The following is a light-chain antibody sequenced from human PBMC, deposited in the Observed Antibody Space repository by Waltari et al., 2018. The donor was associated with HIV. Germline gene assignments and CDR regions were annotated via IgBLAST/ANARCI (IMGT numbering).Light chain of an antibody. CDR1: SSDVGNYTR. Sequence: QSALPQPPSVSGSPGQSVPISCTGTSSDVGNYTRVTLYQQPPGSAPKLMIYEVSNRPSGVPRRFSGSKSGNTASLTISGLQAEDEADYYCSSYTSSNTFVVFGGGTKLTVL. V-gene: IGLV2-18*02. J-gene: IGLJ2*01. CDR3: SSYTSSNTFVV. CDR2: EVS.